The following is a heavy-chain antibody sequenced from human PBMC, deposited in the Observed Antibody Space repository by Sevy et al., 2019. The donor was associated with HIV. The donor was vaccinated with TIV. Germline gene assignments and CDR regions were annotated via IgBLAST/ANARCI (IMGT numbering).Heavy chain of an antibody. D-gene: IGHD3-16*02. CDR3: AREEEDYVWGTSRDLTFFDY. J-gene: IGHJ4*02. CDR2: ISSSSSYI. CDR1: GFTFSSYT. V-gene: IGHV3-21*01. Sequence: GGSLRLSCAVSGFTFSSYTMNGVRQAPWKGLEWVSSISSSSSYIYYADSVKGRFTISRDNAKNSLYLQMNSLRAEDTAVYYCAREEEDYVWGTSRDLTFFDYWGQGTLVTVSS.